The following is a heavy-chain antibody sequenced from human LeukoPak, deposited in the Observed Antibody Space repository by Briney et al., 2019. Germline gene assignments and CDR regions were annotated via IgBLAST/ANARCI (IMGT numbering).Heavy chain of an antibody. CDR3: ANIDPKGGAYYFDL. V-gene: IGHV4-59*01. D-gene: IGHD3-16*01. Sequence: SETLSLTCTVSGGSISSYYWSWIRQPPGKGLEWIAYMYYSGSTNYNPSLKSRVTISVDMSKNQFSLKLSSVTAADTAVYYCANIDPKGGAYYFDLWGRGTLVSVSS. J-gene: IGHJ2*01. CDR1: GGSISSYY. CDR2: MYYSGST.